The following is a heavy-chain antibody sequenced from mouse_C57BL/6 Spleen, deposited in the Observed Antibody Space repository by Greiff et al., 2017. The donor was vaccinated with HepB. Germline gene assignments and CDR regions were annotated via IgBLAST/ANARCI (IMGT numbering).Heavy chain of an antibody. CDR2: IDPENGDT. CDR1: GFNIKDDY. J-gene: IGHJ3*01. CDR3: TTVEGRFAY. Sequence: EVQVVESGAELVRPGASVKLSCTASGFNIKDDYMHWVKQRPEQGLEWIGWIDPENGDTEYASKFQGKATITADTSSNTAYLQLSSLTSEDTAVYYCTTVEGRFAYWGQGTLVTVSA. V-gene: IGHV14-4*01.